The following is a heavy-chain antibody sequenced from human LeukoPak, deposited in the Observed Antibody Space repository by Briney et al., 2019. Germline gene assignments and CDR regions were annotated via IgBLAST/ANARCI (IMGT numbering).Heavy chain of an antibody. Sequence: GGSLGLSCTPSRFSLGNFVMSWVRQAPGKGLEWVATIGKNQYYADSVKGRFTISKDNSKNMMYLQMDSLGVDDTAIYYCAKGSNGDYDNWGQGTLVTVSS. CDR1: RFSLGNFV. D-gene: IGHD4-17*01. CDR2: IGKNQ. V-gene: IGHV3-23*01. CDR3: AKGSNGDYDN. J-gene: IGHJ4*02.